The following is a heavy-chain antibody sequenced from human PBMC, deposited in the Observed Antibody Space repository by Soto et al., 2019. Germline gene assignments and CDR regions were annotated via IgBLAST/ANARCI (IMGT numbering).Heavy chain of an antibody. D-gene: IGHD3-10*01. Sequence: PGGSLRLSCAASGFTFTSCAMSWVRQAPGKGLQWVSAISGSGDSTYYADSVKGRFTISRDNSKTTLYLQLNSLRAEDTAVYYCAKYGNSGTLSPHMGYFDYWGQGTLVTVSS. V-gene: IGHV3-23*01. CDR1: GFTFTSCA. CDR2: ISGSGDST. J-gene: IGHJ4*02. CDR3: AKYGNSGTLSPHMGYFDY.